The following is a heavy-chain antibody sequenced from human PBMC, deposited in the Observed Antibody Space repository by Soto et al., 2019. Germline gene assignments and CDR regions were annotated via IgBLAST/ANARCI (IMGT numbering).Heavy chain of an antibody. D-gene: IGHD2-21*01. CDR1: GGSISSSSYY. CDR3: ARHVEADPGNWHDP. Sequence: ASETLSLTCTVSGGSISSSSYYWGWIRQPPGKGLEWIGSIYYSGSTYYNPSLKSRVTISVDTSKNQFSLKLSSVTAADTAVYYCARHVEADPGNWHDPCGQRTLVTVSS. J-gene: IGHJ5*02. V-gene: IGHV4-39*01. CDR2: IYYSGST.